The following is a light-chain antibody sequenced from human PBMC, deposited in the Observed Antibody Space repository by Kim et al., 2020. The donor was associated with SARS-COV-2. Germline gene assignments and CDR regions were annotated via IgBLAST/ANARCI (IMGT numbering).Light chain of an antibody. Sequence: DMQLTQSPSFLSAAVGDRVTITCRASQGIRSHLAWYQHNPGKAPKLLIYAASTLQSGVPSRFSGSGSGTEFTLTISSLQPEDFATYFCQQYNFYPRTFGQGTKVDIK. CDR1: QGIRSH. CDR2: AAS. V-gene: IGKV1-9*01. CDR3: QQYNFYPRT. J-gene: IGKJ1*01.